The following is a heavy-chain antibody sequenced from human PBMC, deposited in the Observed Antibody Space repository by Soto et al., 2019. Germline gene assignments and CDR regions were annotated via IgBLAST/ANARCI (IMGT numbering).Heavy chain of an antibody. CDR1: GFTFSSYW. CDR3: ARGPPGWLQPLAY. Sequence: GGSLRLSCAASGFTFSSYWMTWVRQAPGKGLEWVANIKQDGSEKYYVDSVKGRFTISRDNAKNSLYLQMNSLRAEDTAVYYCARGPPGWLQPLAYWGQGTLVTVSS. D-gene: IGHD5-12*01. J-gene: IGHJ4*02. CDR2: IKQDGSEK. V-gene: IGHV3-7*05.